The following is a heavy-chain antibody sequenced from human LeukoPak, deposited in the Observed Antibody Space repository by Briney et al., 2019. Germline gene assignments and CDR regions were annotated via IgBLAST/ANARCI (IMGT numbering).Heavy chain of an antibody. CDR3: ARDQSYGYYFYHNWFDP. CDR1: GGSFSGYY. J-gene: IGHJ5*02. D-gene: IGHD5-18*01. CDR2: IYYSGST. V-gene: IGHV4-34*01. Sequence: PSETLSLTCAVYGGSFSGYYWSWIRQPPGKGLEWFGSIYYSGSTYYNPSLKSRVTISVDTSKNQFSLKLSSVTTADTAVYYCARDQSYGYYFYHNWFDPWCQGTLVTVSS.